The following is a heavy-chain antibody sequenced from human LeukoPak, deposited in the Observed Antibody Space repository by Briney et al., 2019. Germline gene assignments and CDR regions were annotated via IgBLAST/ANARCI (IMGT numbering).Heavy chain of an antibody. CDR3: AIRSYYDTRGYYYFDY. Sequence: GESLKISCKGSGYTFSNYWIAWVRQMPGKGLEWMGIIYPADSDSRYSPSFQGQVTISVDRSINTAYLQWSGLKASDTAMYYCAIRSYYDTRGYYYFDYWGQGTLVTVSA. D-gene: IGHD3-22*01. J-gene: IGHJ4*02. CDR2: IYPADSDS. CDR1: GYTFSNYW. V-gene: IGHV5-51*01.